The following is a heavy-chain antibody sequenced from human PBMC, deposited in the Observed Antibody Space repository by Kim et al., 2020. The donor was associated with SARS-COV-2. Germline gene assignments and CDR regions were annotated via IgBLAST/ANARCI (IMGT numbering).Heavy chain of an antibody. CDR3: ARYDSSLQFDY. CDR1: GYTFINYA. D-gene: IGHD3-22*01. J-gene: IGHJ4*02. V-gene: IGHV1-3*01. Sequence: ASVKVSCKASGYTFINYAIHWLRQAPGQRPEWMGWITPGNGVTTYSQKVQGRVTITRDTSATTAYMELTSLRSEDTAVYYCARYDSSLQFDYWGQGTLVTVSS. CDR2: ITPGNGVT.